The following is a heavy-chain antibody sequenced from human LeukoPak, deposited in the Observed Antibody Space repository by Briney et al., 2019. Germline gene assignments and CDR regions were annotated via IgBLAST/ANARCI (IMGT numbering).Heavy chain of an antibody. D-gene: IGHD6-25*01. J-gene: IGHJ6*02. Sequence: PSETLSLTCAVYGGSLSTYYWSWIRQPPGKGLEWIGELSHSGSTNYNPSLKSRVTISVDTSMNQLSLKLRSVTAADTAVYYCARAQRRDNYYYGLDLWGQGTTVTVSS. V-gene: IGHV4-34*01. CDR3: ARAQRRDNYYYGLDL. CDR2: LSHSGST. CDR1: GGSLSTYY.